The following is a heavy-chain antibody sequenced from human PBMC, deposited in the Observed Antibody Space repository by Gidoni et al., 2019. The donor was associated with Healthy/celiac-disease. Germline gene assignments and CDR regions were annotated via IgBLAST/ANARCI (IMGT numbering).Heavy chain of an antibody. CDR2: ISYDGSNK. J-gene: IGHJ6*02. V-gene: IGHV3-30*18. CDR1: GFTFSSYG. Sequence: QVQLVESGGGVDQPGRSLRLSCSASGFTFSSYGMHWVRQAPGKGLEWVAVISYDGSNKYYADSVKGRFTISRDNSKNTLYLQMNSLRAEDTAVYYCAKGGRGYGMDVWGQGTTVTVSS. CDR3: AKGGRGYGMDV. D-gene: IGHD2-15*01.